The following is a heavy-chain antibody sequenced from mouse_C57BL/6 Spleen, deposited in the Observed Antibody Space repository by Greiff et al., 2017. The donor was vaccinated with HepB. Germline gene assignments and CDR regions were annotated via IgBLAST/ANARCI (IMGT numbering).Heavy chain of an antibody. D-gene: IGHD2-1*01. CDR1: GYTFTDYY. CDR3: ARGDYGNYVYYFDY. Sequence: VQLQQSGPVLVKPGASVKMSCKASGYTFTDYYMNWVKQSHGKSLEWIGVINPYNGGTSYNQKFKGKATLTVDKSSSTAYMELNSLTSEDSAVYYCARGDYGNYVYYFDYWGQGTTLTVSS. J-gene: IGHJ2*01. CDR2: INPYNGGT. V-gene: IGHV1-19*01.